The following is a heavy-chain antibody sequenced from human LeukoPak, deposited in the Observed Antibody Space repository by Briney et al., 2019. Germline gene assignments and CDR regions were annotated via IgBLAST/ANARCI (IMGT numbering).Heavy chain of an antibody. J-gene: IGHJ4*02. Sequence: GRSLRLSCAASGFTFSSYGMHWVRQAPGKGLEWVAVISYDGSNKYYADSVKGRFTISRDNSKNTLYLQMNSLRAEDTAVYYCAKDSTRSGNFDWLLVAFEDYWGQGTLVTVSS. CDR1: GFTFSSYG. V-gene: IGHV3-30*18. CDR2: ISYDGSNK. CDR3: AKDSTRSGNFDWLLVAFEDY. D-gene: IGHD3-9*01.